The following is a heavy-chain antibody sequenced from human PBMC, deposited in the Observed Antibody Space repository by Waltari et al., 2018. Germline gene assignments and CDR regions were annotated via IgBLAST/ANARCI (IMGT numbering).Heavy chain of an antibody. CDR2: IYHSGST. Sequence: QVQLQESGPGLVKPSETLSLTCAVSGYSISSGYYWGWIRQPPGKGLEWIGSIYHSGSTYYNPSLKSRVTISVDTSKNQLSLKLSAVTAADTAVYYCARHQPSTTPFDYWGQGTLVTVSS. CDR3: ARHQPSTTPFDY. J-gene: IGHJ4*02. D-gene: IGHD4-17*01. V-gene: IGHV4-38-2*01. CDR1: GYSISSGYY.